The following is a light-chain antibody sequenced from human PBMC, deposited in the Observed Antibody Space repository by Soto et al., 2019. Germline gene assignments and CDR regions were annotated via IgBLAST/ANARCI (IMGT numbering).Light chain of an antibody. V-gene: IGKV3-20*01. CDR3: HQYGSSAWT. Sequence: ESVLAQSPATLSLSPGERATLSCRASQSVSSYLAWYQQKPGQAPRLLIYGVSSRATGIPDRFSGSGSGTDFTLTISRLEPEDFALYYCHQYGSSAWTFGQGTKV. J-gene: IGKJ1*01. CDR2: GVS. CDR1: QSVSSY.